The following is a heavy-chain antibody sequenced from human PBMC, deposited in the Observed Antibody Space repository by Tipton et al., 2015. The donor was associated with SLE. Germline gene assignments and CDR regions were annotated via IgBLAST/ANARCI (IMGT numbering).Heavy chain of an antibody. CDR3: ARDGDTATLDY. V-gene: IGHV4-31*03. CDR1: GGSISSGGYY. J-gene: IGHJ4*02. Sequence: TLSLTCTVSGGSISSGGYYWSWIRQHPGKGLEWIGYIYYSGSTYYNPSLKSRVTISVDTSKNQFSLKLSSVTAADTAVYYCARDGDTATLDYWGQGTLVTVSS. CDR2: IYYSGST. D-gene: IGHD5-18*01.